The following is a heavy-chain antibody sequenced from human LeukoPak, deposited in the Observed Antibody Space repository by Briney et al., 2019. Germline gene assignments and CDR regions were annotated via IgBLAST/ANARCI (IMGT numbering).Heavy chain of an antibody. V-gene: IGHV3-23*01. CDR3: AKYFLLGAVAGTPLDS. J-gene: IGHJ4*02. Sequence: GGSLRLSCAASGFTFSSYSMNWVRQAPGKGLEWVSVISESGITTYYADSVKGRFTISRDNAEKTVYLQMNSLRVEDTAVYYCAKYFLLGAVAGTPLDSWGQGTLASVSS. CDR2: ISESGITT. D-gene: IGHD6-19*01. CDR1: GFTFSSYS.